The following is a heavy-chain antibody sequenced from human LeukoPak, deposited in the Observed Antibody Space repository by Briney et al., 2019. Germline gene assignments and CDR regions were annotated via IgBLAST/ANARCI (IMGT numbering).Heavy chain of an antibody. V-gene: IGHV4-34*01. CDR2: INHSGST. Sequence: SETLSLTCAVYGGSFSGYYWSWIRQPPGKGLEWIGEINHSGSTNYNPSLKSRVTISVDTSKNQFSLKLSSVTAADTAVYYCARGWRLSPRRGFDYWGQGTLVTVSS. CDR1: GGSFSGYY. D-gene: IGHD3-16*02. J-gene: IGHJ4*02. CDR3: ARGWRLSPRRGFDY.